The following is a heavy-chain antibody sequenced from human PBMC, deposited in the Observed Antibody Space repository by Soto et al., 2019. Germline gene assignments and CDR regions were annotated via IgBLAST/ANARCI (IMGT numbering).Heavy chain of an antibody. V-gene: IGHV1-2*02. CDR1: GYTFTGYY. CDR2: INPNSGGT. CDR3: ARGGGIAAAGTAFSWFDH. Sequence: ASVKVSCKASGYTFTGYYMHWVRQAPGQGLEWMGWINPNSGGTNYAQKFQGRVTMTRDTSISTAYMELSRLRSDDTAVYYCARGGGIAAAGTAFSWFDHWGQGTLVTVSS. J-gene: IGHJ5*02. D-gene: IGHD6-13*01.